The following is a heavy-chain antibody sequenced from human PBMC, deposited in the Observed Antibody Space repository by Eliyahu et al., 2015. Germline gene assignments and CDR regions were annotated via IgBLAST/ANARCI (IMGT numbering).Heavy chain of an antibody. V-gene: IGHV4-4*07. J-gene: IGHJ2*01. CDR1: GGXXSSYY. Sequence: QVQLQESGPGLVKPSETLSLTCTVSGGXXSSYYWXWIRQPAGKGLEWIGRIYTSGSTNYNPSLKSRVTMSVDTSKNQFSLKLSSVTAADTAVYYCARVGTAMGYWYFDLWGRGTLVTVSS. CDR2: IYTSGST. CDR3: ARVGTAMGYWYFDL. D-gene: IGHD5-18*01.